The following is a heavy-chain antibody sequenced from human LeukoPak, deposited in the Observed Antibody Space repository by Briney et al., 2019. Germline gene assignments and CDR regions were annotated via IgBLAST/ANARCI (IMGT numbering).Heavy chain of an antibody. D-gene: IGHD6-19*01. CDR3: AKTDSSGWYYDAFDI. CDR1: GFTFSNYA. J-gene: IGHJ3*02. CDR2: ISGSGGST. V-gene: IGHV3-23*01. Sequence: GGSLRLSCAASGFTFSNYAMSWVRQAPGEGLEWVSAISGSGGSTYYADSVKGRFTISRDNSKNTLYLQMNSLRAEDTAVYYCAKTDSSGWYYDAFDIWGQGTMVTVSS.